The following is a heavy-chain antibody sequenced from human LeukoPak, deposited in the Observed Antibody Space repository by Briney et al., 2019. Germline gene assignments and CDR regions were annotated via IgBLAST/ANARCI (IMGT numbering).Heavy chain of an antibody. Sequence: SVKVSCKASGGTFSSYAISRVRQVPGQGLEWMGGIVPIFGTANYAQKFQGRVTITTDESTSTAYMELSSLRSEDTAVYYCAREGYYDSSGYFGFDYWGQGTLVTVSS. D-gene: IGHD3-22*01. CDR2: IVPIFGTA. J-gene: IGHJ4*02. V-gene: IGHV1-69*05. CDR3: AREGYYDSSGYFGFDY. CDR1: GGTFSSYA.